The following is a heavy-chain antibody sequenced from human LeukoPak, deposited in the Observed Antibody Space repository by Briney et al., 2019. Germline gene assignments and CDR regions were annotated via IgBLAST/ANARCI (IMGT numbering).Heavy chain of an antibody. Sequence: ESSETLSLTCAVHGGSFSGYYWSWIRQPPGKGLEWIGEINHSGSTNYNPSLKSRVTISVDTSKNQFSLKLSSVTAADTAVYYCARGLFPSGYGDYGAIDYWGQGTLVTVSS. CDR1: GGSFSGYY. V-gene: IGHV4-34*01. CDR2: INHSGST. CDR3: ARGLFPSGYGDYGAIDY. J-gene: IGHJ4*02. D-gene: IGHD4-17*01.